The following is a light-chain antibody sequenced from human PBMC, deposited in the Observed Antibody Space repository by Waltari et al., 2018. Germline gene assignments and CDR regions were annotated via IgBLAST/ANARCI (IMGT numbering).Light chain of an antibody. Sequence: VLTQPPATLSSSPGAGATLSCRASQSVSVYLAWYLQKPGQAPRLLIYDASDRATGVPARFSGSGSGTDFTLTISSLEPEDFAVYYCQQRTDRPPVTFGQGTRVEMK. V-gene: IGKV3-11*01. J-gene: IGKJ1*01. CDR3: QQRTDRPPVT. CDR1: QSVSVY. CDR2: DAS.